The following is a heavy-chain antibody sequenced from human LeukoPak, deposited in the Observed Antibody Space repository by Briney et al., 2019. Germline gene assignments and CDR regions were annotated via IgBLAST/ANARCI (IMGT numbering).Heavy chain of an antibody. D-gene: IGHD3-9*01. Sequence: ASVKVSCKASGYTFTSYGISWVRQAPGQGLEWMGWISAYNGNTNYAQKLQGRVTMTTDTSTSAAYMELRSLRSDDTAVYYCAREALRYFDWLSYYYYGMDVWGQGTTVTVSS. V-gene: IGHV1-18*01. J-gene: IGHJ6*02. CDR1: GYTFTSYG. CDR2: ISAYNGNT. CDR3: AREALRYFDWLSYYYYGMDV.